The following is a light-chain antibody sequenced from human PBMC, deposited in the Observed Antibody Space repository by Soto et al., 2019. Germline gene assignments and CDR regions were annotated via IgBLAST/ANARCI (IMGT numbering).Light chain of an antibody. V-gene: IGKV1-9*01. CDR3: QQFDSYVWT. J-gene: IGKJ1*01. CDR1: QGINNY. Sequence: IPLTQSPSSLSASVGDRVTITCRASQGINNYLGWYQQKPGKAPKLLISAASTLESGVPSRFSGSGSGTDFTLTISSLQTEDLATYYCQQFDSYVWTFGQGTKVEIK. CDR2: AAS.